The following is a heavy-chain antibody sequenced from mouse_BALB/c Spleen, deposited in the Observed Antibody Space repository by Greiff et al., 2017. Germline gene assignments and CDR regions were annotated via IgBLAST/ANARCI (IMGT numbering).Heavy chain of an antibody. D-gene: IGHD1-1*01. CDR3: ARSQFYGSRDAMDY. CDR1: GYTFTSYV. J-gene: IGHJ4*01. CDR2: INPYNDGT. Sequence: EVQLQQSGPELVKPGASVKMSCKASGYTFTSYVMHWVKQKPGQGLEWIGYINPYNDGTKYNEKFKGKATLTSDKSSSTAYMELSSLTSEDSAVYYCARSQFYGSRDAMDYWGQGTSVTVSS. V-gene: IGHV1-14*01.